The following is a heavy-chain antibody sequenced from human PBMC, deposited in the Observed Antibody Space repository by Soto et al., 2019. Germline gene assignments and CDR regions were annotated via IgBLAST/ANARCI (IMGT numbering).Heavy chain of an antibody. D-gene: IGHD5-12*01. CDR1: GGSVSSGSYY. CDR3: ARDERWLRNIDY. Sequence: SETLSLTCTVSGGSVSSGSYYWSWIRQPPGKGLEWIGYIYYSGSTNYNPSLKSRVTISVDTSKNQFSLKLSSVTAADTAVYYCARDERWLRNIDYWGQGTLVTVSS. J-gene: IGHJ4*01. CDR2: IYYSGST. V-gene: IGHV4-61*01.